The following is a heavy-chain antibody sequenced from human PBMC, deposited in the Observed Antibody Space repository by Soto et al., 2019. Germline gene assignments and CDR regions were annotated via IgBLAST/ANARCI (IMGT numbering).Heavy chain of an antibody. Sequence: ASVKVSCKASGYTFTSYGISWVRQAPGQGLEWMGWISAYNGNTNYAQKLQGRVTMTTDTSTSTAYMELRSLRSDDTAVYYCRSSGDYDILTGYDAFDICGQGTMLTVSS. CDR1: GYTFTSYG. D-gene: IGHD3-9*01. V-gene: IGHV1-18*01. CDR3: RSSGDYDILTGYDAFDI. CDR2: ISAYNGNT. J-gene: IGHJ3*02.